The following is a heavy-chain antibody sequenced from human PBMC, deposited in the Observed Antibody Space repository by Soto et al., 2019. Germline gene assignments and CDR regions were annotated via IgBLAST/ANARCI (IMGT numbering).Heavy chain of an antibody. CDR1: SGSISSSNW. CDR2: TYHSGST. J-gene: IGHJ4*02. CDR3: ARGSSSSGGYTTFDY. Sequence: QVQLQESGPGLVKPSGTLSLTCAVSSGSISSSNWWSWVRQPPEKGLEWIGETYHSGSTNYNPTLMSRVTITVDKSKTQFSLKLSSVTAADTAVYYCARGSSSSGGYTTFDYWGQGTLVTVSS. D-gene: IGHD6-6*01. V-gene: IGHV4-4*02.